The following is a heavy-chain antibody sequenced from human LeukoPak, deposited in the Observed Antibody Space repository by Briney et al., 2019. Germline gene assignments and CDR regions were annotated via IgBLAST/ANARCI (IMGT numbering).Heavy chain of an antibody. CDR3: AKARLVVSSPSVAFDI. CDR1: GFTSTRSD. Sequence: PGGSLRLSCAASGFTSTRSDISCVRQAPGKGLEWVSTISGSSGSTYYADSVKGRFTISRDNSKNTLYLQMNSLRAEDTAVYYCAKARLVVSSPSVAFDIWGQGTMVTASS. J-gene: IGHJ3*02. D-gene: IGHD2-15*01. V-gene: IGHV3-23*01. CDR2: ISGSSGST.